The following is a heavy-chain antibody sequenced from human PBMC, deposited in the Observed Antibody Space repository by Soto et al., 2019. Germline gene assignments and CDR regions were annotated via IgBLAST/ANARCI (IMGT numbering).Heavy chain of an antibody. V-gene: IGHV4-34*01. D-gene: IGHD2-15*01. Sequence: QVQLQQWGAGLLKPSETLSLTCAVYGGSFSGYYWSWIRQPPGKGLEWIGEINHSGSTNYNPSLKSRVTISGDTSKSQFSLKLISVTAADTAVYYCAREGYCSGGSCYSRTLDYWGQGTLVTVSS. CDR1: GGSFSGYY. J-gene: IGHJ4*02. CDR3: AREGYCSGGSCYSRTLDY. CDR2: INHSGST.